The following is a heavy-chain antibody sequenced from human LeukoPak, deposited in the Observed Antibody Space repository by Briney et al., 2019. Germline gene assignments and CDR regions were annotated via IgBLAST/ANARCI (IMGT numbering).Heavy chain of an antibody. Sequence: PGGPLRLSCAASGFTFSSYAMHWVRQAPGKGLEWVAVISYDGSNKYYADSVKGRFTISRDNSKNTLYLQMNSLRAEDTAVYYCARVSRSLWYRELGVDYWGQGTLVTVSS. D-gene: IGHD3-10*01. J-gene: IGHJ4*02. V-gene: IGHV3-30*04. CDR2: ISYDGSNK. CDR1: GFTFSSYA. CDR3: ARVSRSLWYRELGVDY.